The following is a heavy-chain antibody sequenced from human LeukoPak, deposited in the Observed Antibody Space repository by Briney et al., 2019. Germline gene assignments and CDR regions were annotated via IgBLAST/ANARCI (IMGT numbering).Heavy chain of an antibody. V-gene: IGHV7-4-1*02. CDR2: INTNTGNP. D-gene: IGHD6-13*01. CDR3: ARDQSSSWSNYYYMDV. Sequence: ASVKVSCKASGYTFTSYAMNWVRQAPGQGLEWMGWINTNTGNPTYAQGFTGRFVFSLDTSASTAYLQISSLKAEDTAVYYCARDQSSSWSNYYYMDVWGKGTTVSVSS. CDR1: GYTFTSYA. J-gene: IGHJ6*03.